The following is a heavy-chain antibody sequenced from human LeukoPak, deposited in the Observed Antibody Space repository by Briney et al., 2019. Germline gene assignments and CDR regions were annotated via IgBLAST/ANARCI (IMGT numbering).Heavy chain of an antibody. J-gene: IGHJ4*02. CDR2: IIPIFGTT. Sequence: SVKVSCKTSGGTFSSYPISWVRQAPGQGLEWMGHIIPIFGTTNYAQKFQGRVTITADKSTSTAYMELSSLRSEDTAVYYCARDGSAGEGDYWGQGTLVTVSS. V-gene: IGHV1-69*06. CDR1: GGTFSSYP. D-gene: IGHD1-26*01. CDR3: ARDGSAGEGDY.